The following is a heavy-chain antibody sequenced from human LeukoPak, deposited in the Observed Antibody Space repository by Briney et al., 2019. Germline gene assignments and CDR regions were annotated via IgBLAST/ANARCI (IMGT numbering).Heavy chain of an antibody. V-gene: IGHV4-61*08. CDR3: ARGRSYWYFDL. CDR2: IYYSGST. Sequence: PSETLSLTCAVSGGSISSGGYSWSWIRQPPGKGLEWIGYIYYSGSTNYNPSLKSRVTISVDTSKNQFSLKLSSVTAADTAVYYCARGRSYWYFDLWGRGTLVTVSS. CDR1: GGSISSGGYS. J-gene: IGHJ2*01.